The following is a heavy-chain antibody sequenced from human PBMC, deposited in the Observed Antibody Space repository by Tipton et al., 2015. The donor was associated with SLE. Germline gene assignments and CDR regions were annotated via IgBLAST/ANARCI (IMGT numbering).Heavy chain of an antibody. V-gene: IGHV3-21*01. Sequence: SLRLSCAASGFIFSTYSMNWVRQAPGKGLEWASSISSSSSYIYYADSLKGRFTIPRDNAKNSLYLQMNSLRAEDTAVYYCARGSGAFDIWGQGTMVTVSS. CDR2: ISSSSSYI. CDR3: ARGSGAFDI. CDR1: GFIFSTYS. J-gene: IGHJ3*02. D-gene: IGHD1-26*01.